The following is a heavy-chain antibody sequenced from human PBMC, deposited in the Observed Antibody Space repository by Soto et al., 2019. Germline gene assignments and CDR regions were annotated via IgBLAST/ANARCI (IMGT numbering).Heavy chain of an antibody. CDR1: GGSISSGDYY. Sequence: TLSLTCTVSGGSISSGDYYWSWIRQPPGKSLEWIGYIYYSGSTYYNPSLKSRVTISVDTSKNQFSLKLSSVTAADTAVYYCARESYGDYAFDYWGQGTLVTVSS. CDR3: ARESYGDYAFDY. V-gene: IGHV4-30-4*01. J-gene: IGHJ4*02. CDR2: IYYSGST. D-gene: IGHD4-17*01.